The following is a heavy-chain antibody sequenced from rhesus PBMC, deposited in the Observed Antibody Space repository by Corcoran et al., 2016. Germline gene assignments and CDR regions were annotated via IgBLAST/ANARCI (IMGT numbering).Heavy chain of an antibody. CDR3: ARRIAAPPSYYFDY. CDR2: ISYRGST. D-gene: IGHD6-13*01. CDR1: GYSISSGYG. V-gene: IGHV4-122*02. J-gene: IGHJ4*01. Sequence: QLQLQESGPGLVKPSETLSLTCAVSGYSISSGYGWTWIRQPPGKGLQWIGYISYRGSTSYNPSLKSRVTISRDTSKNQFSLKLSSVTAADTAVYYCARRIAAPPSYYFDYWGQGVLVTVSS.